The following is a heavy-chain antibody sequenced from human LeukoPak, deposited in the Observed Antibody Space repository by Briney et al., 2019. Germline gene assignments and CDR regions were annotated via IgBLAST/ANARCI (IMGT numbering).Heavy chain of an antibody. D-gene: IGHD2-2*01. CDR3: AKDMARYCSSTSCRALDY. V-gene: IGHV3-9*01. J-gene: IGHJ4*02. Sequence: GGALRLSCEASGFAFDDYAMHWVRQAPGKGLEWVSGISWNSGSIGYADSVKGRFTISRDNAKNSLYLQMISLRAEDTALYYCAKDMARYCSSTSCRALDYWGQGTLVTVSS. CDR2: ISWNSGSI. CDR1: GFAFDDYA.